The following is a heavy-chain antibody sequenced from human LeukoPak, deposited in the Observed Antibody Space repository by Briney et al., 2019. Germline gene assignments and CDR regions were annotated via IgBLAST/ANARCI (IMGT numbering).Heavy chain of an antibody. D-gene: IGHD2-2*01. CDR2: ISSSTGNT. V-gene: IGHV1-18*01. CDR3: TRLPLGYCGGISCLE. CDR1: GYTFNTYG. J-gene: IGHJ4*02. Sequence: ASVKVSCKASGYTFNTYGISWVRQAPGQGLEWMGWISSSTGNTKYAQKVQGRVTMTTDTSTSTAYLELRNLRSDDTAMYYCTRLPLGYCGGISCLEWGQGTLVTVSS.